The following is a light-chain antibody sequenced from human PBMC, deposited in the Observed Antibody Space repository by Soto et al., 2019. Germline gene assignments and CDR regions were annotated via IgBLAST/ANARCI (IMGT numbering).Light chain of an antibody. CDR1: QSITTY. V-gene: IGKV1-5*03. CDR2: KAS. CDR3: QQYNSYSWT. J-gene: IGKJ1*01. Sequence: DIQMTQSPSPLSASVGDRVTITCRASQSITTYLAWYQQKPGKAPSLLIYKASSLESGVPSRFSGSGSGTEFTLTISSLQPDDFATYYCQQYNSYSWTFGQGTKVEIK.